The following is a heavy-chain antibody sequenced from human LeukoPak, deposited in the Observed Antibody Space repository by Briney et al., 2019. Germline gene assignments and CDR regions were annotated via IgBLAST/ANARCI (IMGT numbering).Heavy chain of an antibody. CDR3: AKDRVATSHFDY. J-gene: IGHJ4*02. CDR1: GVSFSIHA. V-gene: IGHV3-30*02. D-gene: IGHD5-24*01. CDR2: IRYDGSNK. Sequence: PGGSLRLSCAASGVSFSIHAMSWVRQAPGKGLEWVAFIRYDGSNKYYADSVKGRFTISRDNSKNTLYLQMNSLRAEDTAVYYCAKDRVATSHFDYWGQGTLVTVSS.